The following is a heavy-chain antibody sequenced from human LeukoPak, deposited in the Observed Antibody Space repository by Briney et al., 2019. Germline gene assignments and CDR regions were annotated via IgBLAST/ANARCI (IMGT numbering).Heavy chain of an antibody. CDR3: ARGFPLYYYGSGSYYNNWFDP. V-gene: IGHV1-8*01. J-gene: IGHJ5*02. CDR1: GYTFTSYD. Sequence: GASVKVSCKASGYTFTSYDINWVRQATGQGLEWMGWMNPNSGNTGYAQKFQGRVTMTRNTSISTAYMELSSLRSEDTAVYYCARGFPLYYYGSGSYYNNWFDPWGQGTLVTVSS. CDR2: MNPNSGNT. D-gene: IGHD3-10*01.